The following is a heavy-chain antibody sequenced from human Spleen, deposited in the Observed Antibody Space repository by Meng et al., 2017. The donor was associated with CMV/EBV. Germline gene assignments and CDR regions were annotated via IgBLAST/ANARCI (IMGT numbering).Heavy chain of an antibody. CDR3: ARESAPYYYDLNWLDS. CDR1: GFPFSSYA. J-gene: IGHJ5*01. V-gene: IGHV3-30*04. Sequence: GFPFSSYAMNWVRQAPGKGLEWVTIISFDGSYKHYADSVKGRFTISRDNSKNTLYLQMNSLRADDTAVYYCARESAPYYYDLNWLDSWGQGTLVTVSS. D-gene: IGHD3-22*01. CDR2: ISFDGSYK.